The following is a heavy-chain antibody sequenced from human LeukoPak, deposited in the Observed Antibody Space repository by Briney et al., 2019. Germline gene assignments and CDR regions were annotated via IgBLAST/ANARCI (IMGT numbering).Heavy chain of an antibody. D-gene: IGHD2-2*01. V-gene: IGHV4-38-2*01. Sequence: SGGSLRLSCAASGFTFSDYYMSWIRQAPGKGLEWIGSIYHSGSTYYNPSLKSRVTISVDTSKNQFSLKLSSVTAADTAVYYCARYCSSTSCYFDYWGQGTLVTVSS. CDR1: GFTFSDYY. J-gene: IGHJ4*02. CDR3: ARYCSSTSCYFDY. CDR2: IYHSGST.